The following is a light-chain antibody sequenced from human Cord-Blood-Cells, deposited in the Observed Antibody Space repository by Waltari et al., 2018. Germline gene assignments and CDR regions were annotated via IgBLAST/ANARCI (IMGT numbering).Light chain of an antibody. V-gene: IGLV2-14*01. CDR1: SSHVGGDNY. J-gene: IGLJ1*01. CDR3: SSYTSSSTLGV. CDR2: VVS. Sequence: QSALTQPASVSGSPGQSMTIPCTGTSSHVGGDNYVSWYQQHPGKAPKLMIDVVSNRPSGVSNRFAGSKSGNTASLTISGLQAEDEADYYCSSYTSSSTLGVFGTGTKVTVL.